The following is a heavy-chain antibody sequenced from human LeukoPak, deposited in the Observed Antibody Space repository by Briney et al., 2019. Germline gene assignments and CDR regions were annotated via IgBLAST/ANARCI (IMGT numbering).Heavy chain of an antibody. CDR2: ISGSGGST. D-gene: IGHD3-10*01. J-gene: IGHJ4*02. CDR1: GFTFSSYA. Sequence: GGSLRLSCAASGFTFSSYAMSWVRQAPGKGLEWVSAISGSGGSTYYADSVKGRFTISRDNSKNTLYLQMNSLRAEDTAVYYCARVPRSQYDSYGCWGQGTLVTVSS. V-gene: IGHV3-23*01. CDR3: ARVPRSQYDSYGC.